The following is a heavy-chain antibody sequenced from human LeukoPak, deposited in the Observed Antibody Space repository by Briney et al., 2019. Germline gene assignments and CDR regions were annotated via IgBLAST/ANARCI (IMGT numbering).Heavy chain of an antibody. D-gene: IGHD3-10*01. CDR3: ARGSVRGKDY. V-gene: IGHV4-34*01. CDR1: GGSFSDYF. J-gene: IGHJ4*02. Sequence: SETLSLTCAVYGGSFSDYFWSWIRQPPGKGLEWIGEINHSGSTNYNPSLKSRVTISLDTSKNQFSLKLSSVTAADTAVYYCARGSVRGKDYWGQGTLVTVSS. CDR2: INHSGST.